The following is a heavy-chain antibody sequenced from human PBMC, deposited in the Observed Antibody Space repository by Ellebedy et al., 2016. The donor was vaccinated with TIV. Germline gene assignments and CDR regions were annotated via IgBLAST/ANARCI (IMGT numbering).Heavy chain of an antibody. CDR2: ISSDGSNT. Sequence: GESLKISCAASGFTFSSFAMHWVRQAPGKGLEWLSVISSDGSNTYHADSVKGRFTITRDNSKNTLHLQMNRLRTEDTAVYFCAKGSSSGFTYDRVGFEYWGQGALVTVSS. V-gene: IGHV3-23*01. J-gene: IGHJ4*02. D-gene: IGHD3-22*01. CDR1: GFTFSSFA. CDR3: AKGSSSGFTYDRVGFEY.